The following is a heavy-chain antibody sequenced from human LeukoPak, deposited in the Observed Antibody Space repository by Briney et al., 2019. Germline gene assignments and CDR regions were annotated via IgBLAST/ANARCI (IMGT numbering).Heavy chain of an antibody. CDR2: ISGSGGST. V-gene: IGHV3-23*01. D-gene: IGHD3-22*01. CDR1: GFTFSSYG. J-gene: IGHJ3*02. CDR3: AKDKDGYYYDSSGYTTDAFDI. Sequence: PGGSLRLSCAASGFTFSSYGMSWVRQAPGKGLEWVSAISGSGGSTYYADSVKGRFTIPRDNSKNTLYLQMNSLRAEDTAVYYCAKDKDGYYYDSSGYTTDAFDIWGQGTMVTVSS.